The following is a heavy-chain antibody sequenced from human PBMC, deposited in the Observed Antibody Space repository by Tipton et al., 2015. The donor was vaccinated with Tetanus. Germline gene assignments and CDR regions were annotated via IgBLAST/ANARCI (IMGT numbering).Heavy chain of an antibody. Sequence: SLRLFCAASEFTFSRFGMHWVRQAPGKGLEWVAGISFDGSHKYYVDSVRGRFTISRDNSQNTLYLQMNSLRPEDTAIYYCAKAKPVITLAFFDYWGQGTVVTVSS. CDR3: AKAKPVITLAFFDY. CDR2: ISFDGSHK. J-gene: IGHJ4*02. CDR1: EFTFSRFG. D-gene: IGHD3-16*01. V-gene: IGHV3-30*18.